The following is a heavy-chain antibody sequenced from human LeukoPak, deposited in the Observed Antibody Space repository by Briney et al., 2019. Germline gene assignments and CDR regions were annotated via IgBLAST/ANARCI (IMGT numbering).Heavy chain of an antibody. CDR1: GGSFSGYY. D-gene: IGHD5/OR15-5a*01. CDR3: ARLGILRDYYYGMDV. CDR2: INHGGST. J-gene: IGHJ6*02. Sequence: SETLSLTCAVYGGSFSGYYWSWLRQPPGKGLEWIGEINHGGSTNYNPSLKSRVTMSVDTSKNQFSLKLSSVTAADTAVYYCARLGILRDYYYGMDVWGQGTTVTVSS. V-gene: IGHV4-34*01.